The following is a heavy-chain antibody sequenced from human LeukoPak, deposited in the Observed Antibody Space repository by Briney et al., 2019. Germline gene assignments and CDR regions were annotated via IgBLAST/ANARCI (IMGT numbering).Heavy chain of an antibody. Sequence: ASVKVSCKASGGTFSSYAISWVRQAPGQGLEWMGRIIPIFGTANYAQKFQGRVTITTDESTSTANMELSSLRSEDTAVYYCAREMAVPIVVPDSFDIWGQGTMVTVSS. CDR1: GGTFSSYA. V-gene: IGHV1-69*05. J-gene: IGHJ3*02. CDR2: IIPIFGTA. D-gene: IGHD3-10*01. CDR3: AREMAVPIVVPDSFDI.